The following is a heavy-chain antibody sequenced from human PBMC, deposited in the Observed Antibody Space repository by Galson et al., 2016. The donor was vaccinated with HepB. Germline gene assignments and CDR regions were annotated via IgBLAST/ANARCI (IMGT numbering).Heavy chain of an antibody. CDR3: AKGPPRGTL. D-gene: IGHD1-1*01. V-gene: IGHV3-23*01. CDR1: GFTFSLYG. CDR2: ITSHGHST. J-gene: IGHJ4*02. Sequence: SLRLSCAASGFTFSLYGMSWVRQAPGKGLEWVSHITSHGHSTYYADSVKGRFTISRDNSKNTLFLQMNNLRDDDTAIFYCAKGPPRGTLGGQGTLVTVSS.